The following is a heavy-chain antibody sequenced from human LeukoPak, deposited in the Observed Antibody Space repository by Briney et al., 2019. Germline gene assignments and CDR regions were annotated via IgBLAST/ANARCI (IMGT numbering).Heavy chain of an antibody. Sequence: PSETLSLTCAVYGGSFSGYYWSWIRQPPGKGLEWIGEINHSGGTNYNPSLKSRVTISVDTSKNQFSLKLSSVTAADTAVYYCARGLGRSMVRGVSGWFDPWGQGTLVTVSS. J-gene: IGHJ5*02. D-gene: IGHD3-10*01. CDR3: ARGLGRSMVRGVSGWFDP. CDR2: INHSGGT. V-gene: IGHV4-34*01. CDR1: GGSFSGYY.